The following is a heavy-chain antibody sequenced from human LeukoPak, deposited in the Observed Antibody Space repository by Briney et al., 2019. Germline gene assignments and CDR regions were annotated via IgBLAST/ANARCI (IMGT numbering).Heavy chain of an antibody. CDR3: AKDSSGHYPNWFDP. J-gene: IGHJ5*02. V-gene: IGHV1-69*06. CDR1: GGTFSSYA. CDR2: IIPIFGTA. Sequence: SVKVSCKASGGTFSSYAISWVRQAPGQGLEWMGRIIPIFGTANYAQKFQGRVTITADKSTSTAYMELSSLRSEDTAVYYCAKDSSGHYPNWFDPWGQGTLVTVSS. D-gene: IGHD3-22*01.